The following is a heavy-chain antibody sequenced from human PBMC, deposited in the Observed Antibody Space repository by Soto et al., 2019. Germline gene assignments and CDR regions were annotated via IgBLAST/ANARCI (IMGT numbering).Heavy chain of an antibody. CDR2: ITGNGATT. CDR3: AKDRPNYYGSGGGYYKAGRDY. D-gene: IGHD3-10*01. J-gene: IGHJ4*02. Sequence: EVQLLVSGGGLVQPGGSLRLSCAASGLTFSTYAMSWVRQAPGRGLEWVSSITGNGATTYYTDSVKGRFIISRDNSKNTLFLQMNSLSAEDTALYYCAKDRPNYYGSGGGYYKAGRDYWGQGTLVTVSS. CDR1: GLTFSTYA. V-gene: IGHV3-23*01.